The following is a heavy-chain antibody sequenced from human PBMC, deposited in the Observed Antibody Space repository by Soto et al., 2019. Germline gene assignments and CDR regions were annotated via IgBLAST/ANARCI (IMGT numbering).Heavy chain of an antibody. V-gene: IGHV1-3*01. CDR2: INAGNGNT. J-gene: IGHJ6*02. Sequence: ASVKVSCKASGYTFTSYAMHWVRQAPGQRLEWMGWINAGNGNTKYSQKFQGRVTITRDTSASTAYMELSSFRSEDTAVYYCARDPSYYGMDVWGQGTTVTVSS. CDR3: ARDPSYYGMDV. CDR1: GYTFTSYA.